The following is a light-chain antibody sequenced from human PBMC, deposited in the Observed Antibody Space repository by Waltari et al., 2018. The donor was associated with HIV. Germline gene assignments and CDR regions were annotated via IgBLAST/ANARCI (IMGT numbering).Light chain of an antibody. CDR2: TNS. V-gene: IGLV1-40*01. CDR1: RSNIGAGYD. J-gene: IGLJ2*01. Sequence: QPVLTPPPSASGAPGPRVPISCTGSRSNIGAGYDVHWYQQLPGTAPKLLIHTNSNRPSGVPDRFSGSKSGTSASLAITGLQADDEAHYYCQSYDSSLSDSVVFGGGTTLTVL. CDR3: QSYDSSLSDSVV.